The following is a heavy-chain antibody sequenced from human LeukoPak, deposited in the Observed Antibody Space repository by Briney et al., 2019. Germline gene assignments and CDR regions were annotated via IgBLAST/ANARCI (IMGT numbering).Heavy chain of an antibody. CDR3: AKDESTTYPDGPFMDV. CDR1: GFTFSSYA. J-gene: IGHJ6*02. D-gene: IGHD1-1*01. CDR2: ISGSGGST. Sequence: TGGSLRLSCAASGFTFSSYAMSWVRQAPGKGLEWVSAISGSGGSTYYADSVKGRFTISRDNSKNTLYLQMNSLRAEDTAVYYCAKDESTTYPDGPFMDVWGQGTTVTVSS. V-gene: IGHV3-23*01.